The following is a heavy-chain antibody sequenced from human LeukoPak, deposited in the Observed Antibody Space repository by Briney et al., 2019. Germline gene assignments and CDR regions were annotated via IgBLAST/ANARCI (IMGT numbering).Heavy chain of an antibody. CDR1: GFTFSSYG. CDR2: ISYDGSKK. V-gene: IGHV3-30*03. D-gene: IGHD3-9*01. CDR3: ARAALESRYFDWPGTFDF. J-gene: IGHJ3*01. Sequence: PGGSLRLSCAASGFTFSSYGMHWVRQAPGKGLEWVAVISYDGSKKYYVDSVEGRFTISRDNAKNSLSLQMNNLRVEDTAVYYCARAALESRYFDWPGTFDFWGQGTMVTVSS.